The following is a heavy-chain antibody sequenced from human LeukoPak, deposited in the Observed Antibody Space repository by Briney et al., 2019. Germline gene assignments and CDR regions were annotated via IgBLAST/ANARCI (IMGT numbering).Heavy chain of an antibody. V-gene: IGHV3-23*01. CDR2: ISGSGSTT. D-gene: IGHD2-15*01. Sequence: GGSLRLSCLASGFTFSSYAMNWVRQAPGKGLEWVSAISGSGSTTYYADSVKGRFTISRDNSKNTLFLQMNSLTAEDTAIYSCARPRLEYCSGGSCFDAFDIWGQGTMVTVSS. CDR1: GFTFSSYA. J-gene: IGHJ3*02. CDR3: ARPRLEYCSGGSCFDAFDI.